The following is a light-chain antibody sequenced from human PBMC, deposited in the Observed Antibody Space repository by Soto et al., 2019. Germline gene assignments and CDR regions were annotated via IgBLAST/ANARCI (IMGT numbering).Light chain of an antibody. CDR1: SSDVGGYNY. CDR3: SSYTSSSPYV. CDR2: DVS. J-gene: IGLJ1*01. Sequence: QSALTHPASVSRSPGQSITISCTGTSSDVGGYNYVSWYQQHPGKAHKLMIYDVSNRPSGVSNRFSGSKSGNTASLTISGLQAEDEADYYCSSYTSSSPYVFGTGTKVTVL. V-gene: IGLV2-14*01.